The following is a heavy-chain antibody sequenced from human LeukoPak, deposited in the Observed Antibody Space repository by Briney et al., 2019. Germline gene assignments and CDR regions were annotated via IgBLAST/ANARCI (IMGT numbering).Heavy chain of an antibody. J-gene: IGHJ4*02. CDR1: GYTFSSFG. D-gene: IGHD3-16*01. Sequence: GGSLRLSCAASGYTFSSFGMHWVRQAPGKGLEWVGLLRSDGSSEYFADSVKGRFTISRDNSKNTLYLQMNSLRTEDTAVYYCAKDNRPLRYLDYWGQGTLVTVSS. V-gene: IGHV3-30*02. CDR2: LRSDGSSE. CDR3: AKDNRPLRYLDY.